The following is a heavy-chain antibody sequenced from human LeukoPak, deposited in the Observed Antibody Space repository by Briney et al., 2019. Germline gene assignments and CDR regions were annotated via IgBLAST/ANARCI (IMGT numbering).Heavy chain of an antibody. CDR2: LYTSGST. Sequence: SETLSLTCTVSGGSISSYYWSWIRQPAGKGLEWIGRLYTSGSTNYNPSLKSRVTMSVDTSKNQFSLKLSSVTAADTAVCYCARSQGAFTMVRGTAFDIWGQGTMVTVSS. D-gene: IGHD3-10*01. CDR3: ARSQGAFTMVRGTAFDI. V-gene: IGHV4-4*07. J-gene: IGHJ3*02. CDR1: GGSISSYY.